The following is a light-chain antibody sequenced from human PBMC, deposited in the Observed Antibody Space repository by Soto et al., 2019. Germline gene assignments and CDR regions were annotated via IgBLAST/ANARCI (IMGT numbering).Light chain of an antibody. V-gene: IGKV1-39*01. CDR3: QQSYKVPRNT. CDR2: AAS. Sequence: DIQMTQSPSSLSASVGDRVTITCRAGQTIVDYLNWYQQKPGKAPKLLIYAASTLRSGVPSRFSGSGSGTDFTLTINNVQPEDFATYYCQQSYKVPRNTFGGGTKVEIK. J-gene: IGKJ4*01. CDR1: QTIVDY.